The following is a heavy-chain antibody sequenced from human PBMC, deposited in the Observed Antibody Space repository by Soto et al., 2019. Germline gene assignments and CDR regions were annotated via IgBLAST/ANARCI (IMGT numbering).Heavy chain of an antibody. J-gene: IGHJ6*02. CDR1: GYTFTSYG. Sequence: GASVKVSCKASGYTFTSYGISWVRQAPGQGLEWMGWISAYNGNTNYAQKLQGRVTMTTDTSTSTAYMELRSLRSDDTAVYHCARDPISRLWLRARYYYYGMDVWGQGTTVTVSS. CDR2: ISAYNGNT. D-gene: IGHD5-18*01. CDR3: ARDPISRLWLRARYYYYGMDV. V-gene: IGHV1-18*04.